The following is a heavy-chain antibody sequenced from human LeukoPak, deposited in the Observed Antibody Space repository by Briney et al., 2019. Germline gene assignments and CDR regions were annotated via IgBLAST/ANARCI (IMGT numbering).Heavy chain of an antibody. J-gene: IGHJ4*02. CDR3: ASLTDIEAGAVRY. V-gene: IGHV3-30-3*01. Sequence: PGGSLRLSCAASGFTFSSYEMNWVRQAPGKGLEWVAVISYDGSDKNYADSVKGRFTISRDNSKNTLYLQMNSLRAEDTAVYYCASLTDIEAGAVRYWGQGTLVTVSS. CDR1: GFTFSSYE. CDR2: ISYDGSDK. D-gene: IGHD1-26*01.